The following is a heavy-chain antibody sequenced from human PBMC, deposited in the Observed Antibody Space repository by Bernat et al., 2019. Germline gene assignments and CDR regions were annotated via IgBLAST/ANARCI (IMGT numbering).Heavy chain of an antibody. CDR1: GFTFSSYA. D-gene: IGHD3-10*01. CDR2: ISYDGSNK. CDR3: AREMVRGVPRRGAGDYGMDV. J-gene: IGHJ6*02. Sequence: QVQLVESGGGVVQPGRSLRLSCAASGFTFSSYAMHWVRQAPGKGLEWVAGISYDGSNKYYADSVKGRFTISRDNSKNTLYLQMNSLSAEDTAVYYCAREMVRGVPRRGAGDYGMDVWGQGTTVTVSS. V-gene: IGHV3-30-3*01.